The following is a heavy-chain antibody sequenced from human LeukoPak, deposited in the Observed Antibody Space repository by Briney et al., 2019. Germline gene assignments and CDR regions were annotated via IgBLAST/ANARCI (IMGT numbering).Heavy chain of an antibody. D-gene: IGHD3-10*01. J-gene: IGHJ4*02. CDR3: AKDRVGYYYGSGSYFDY. CDR2: ISGSGGRT. Sequence: PGGSVRLSCAASGFTFSSYAMTWVRQALGKGLEWVSLISGSGGRTYYADSVKGRFTISRDISKNTLYLQMNSLRAEDTAVYYCAKDRVGYYYGSGSYFDYWGQGTLVTVSS. CDR1: GFTFSSYA. V-gene: IGHV3-23*01.